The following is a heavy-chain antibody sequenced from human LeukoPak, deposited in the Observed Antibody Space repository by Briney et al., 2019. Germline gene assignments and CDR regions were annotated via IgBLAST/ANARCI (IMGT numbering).Heavy chain of an antibody. V-gene: IGHV1-18*01. CDR3: ASSIGGSYYGAFDY. J-gene: IGHJ4*02. Sequence: ASVNVSCKASGYTFTSYGISWVRQAPGQGLEWMGWISAYNGNTNYAQKLQGRVTMTTDTSTSTAYMELRSLRSDDTAVYYCASSIGGSYYGAFDYWGQGTLVTVSS. D-gene: IGHD1-26*01. CDR2: ISAYNGNT. CDR1: GYTFTSYG.